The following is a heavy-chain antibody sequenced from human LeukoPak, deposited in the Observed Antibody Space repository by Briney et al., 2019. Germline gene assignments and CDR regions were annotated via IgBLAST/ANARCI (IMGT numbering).Heavy chain of an antibody. Sequence: GGSLRLSCAASGFTFSSYWMHWVRQAPGKGLVWVSRINSDGSSTSYADSVKGRFTISRDNAKNTLYLQMNSLRAEDTAVYYCARGDSSGWYDNWFDPWGQGTLVTVSS. CDR1: GFTFSSYW. D-gene: IGHD6-19*01. CDR2: INSDGSST. J-gene: IGHJ5*02. CDR3: ARGDSSGWYDNWFDP. V-gene: IGHV3-74*01.